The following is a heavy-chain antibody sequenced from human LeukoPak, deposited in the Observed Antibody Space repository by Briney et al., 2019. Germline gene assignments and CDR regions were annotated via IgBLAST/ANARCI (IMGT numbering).Heavy chain of an antibody. J-gene: IGHJ4*02. Sequence: ASVKVSCKASGHTFTGYYMHWVRQAPGQGLEWMGWINPNSGGTNYAQKFQGRVTMTRDTSISTAYMELSRLRSDDTAVYYCARVPGGYCSGGSCYGVDYWGREPWSPSPQ. CDR3: ARVPGGYCSGGSCYGVDY. V-gene: IGHV1-2*02. CDR2: INPNSGGT. D-gene: IGHD2-15*01. CDR1: GHTFTGYY.